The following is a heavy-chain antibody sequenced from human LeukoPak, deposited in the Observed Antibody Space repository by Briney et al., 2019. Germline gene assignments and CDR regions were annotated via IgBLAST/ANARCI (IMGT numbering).Heavy chain of an antibody. CDR3: ARGGWFDP. V-gene: IGHV4-34*01. Sequence: PSETLSLTCAVYGGSFSGYYWSWIRQPPGKGLEWIGEINHSGSTNYNPSLKSRVTISVDTSKNQFSLKLSSVTAADTAVYYRARGGWFDPWGQGTLVTVSS. CDR2: INHSGST. CDR1: GGSFSGYY. J-gene: IGHJ5*02.